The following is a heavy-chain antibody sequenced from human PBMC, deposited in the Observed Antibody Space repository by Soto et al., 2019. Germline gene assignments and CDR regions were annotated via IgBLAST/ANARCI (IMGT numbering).Heavy chain of an antibody. V-gene: IGHV1-18*01. D-gene: IGHD6-6*01. CDR3: ARVLQLVGYFHYYMDV. CDR2: ISAYNGDT. Sequence: QVQLLQSGAEVKKPGASVKVSCKASGYTFTNYGITWVRQAPGQGHEWMGWISAYNGDTHYTQRLQGRVTMTTDTSTSTAYMELRGLRSDDTAVYYCARVLQLVGYFHYYMDVWGKGTTVTVSS. J-gene: IGHJ6*03. CDR1: GYTFTNYG.